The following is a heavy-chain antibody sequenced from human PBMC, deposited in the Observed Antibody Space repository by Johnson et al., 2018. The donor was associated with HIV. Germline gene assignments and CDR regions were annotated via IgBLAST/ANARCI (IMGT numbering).Heavy chain of an antibody. V-gene: IGHV3-30-3*01. D-gene: IGHD3-22*01. J-gene: IGHJ3*02. CDR3: VRRFYDSSAFDI. Sequence: QVQLVESGGGVVQTGTSLRLSCAASGFTFTSFAMHWVRQAPGKGLEWVGFISYDGSNKYFTDSVRGRFTISRDNSRNTLFLQMNSLRAEDTGVYYCVRRFYDSSAFDIWGQGTLVTVSS. CDR2: ISYDGSNK. CDR1: GFTFTSFA.